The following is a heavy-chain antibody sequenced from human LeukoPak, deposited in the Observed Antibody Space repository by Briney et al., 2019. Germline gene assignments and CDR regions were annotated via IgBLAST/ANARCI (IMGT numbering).Heavy chain of an antibody. CDR3: ARDWVAPNADAPGHYTHLDY. Sequence: ASVKVSCKTSAFTFTGYYIHWVRQAPGQGLEWLAWINPKSGATNYTQKFQGRVTLTRDTSIKTAYLEVTSLRYDDTAVYFCARDWVAPNADAPGHYTHLDYWGQGTLVTVSS. D-gene: IGHD3/OR15-3a*01. CDR2: INPKSGAT. CDR1: AFTFTGYY. J-gene: IGHJ4*02. V-gene: IGHV1-2*02.